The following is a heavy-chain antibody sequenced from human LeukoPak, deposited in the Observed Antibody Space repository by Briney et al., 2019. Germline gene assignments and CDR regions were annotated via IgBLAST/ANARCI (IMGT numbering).Heavy chain of an antibody. J-gene: IGHJ4*02. CDR3: AKEWGVGYGLRY. V-gene: IGHV3-30*04. D-gene: IGHD5-12*01. CDR1: GFTFSSYA. CDR2: ISYDGSNK. Sequence: GGSLRLSCAASGFTFSSYAMHWVRQAPGKGLEWVAVISYDGSNKYYADSVRGRFTISRDNSKNTLYLQMNSLRADDTAVYYCAKEWGVGYGLRYWGQGTLVTVSS.